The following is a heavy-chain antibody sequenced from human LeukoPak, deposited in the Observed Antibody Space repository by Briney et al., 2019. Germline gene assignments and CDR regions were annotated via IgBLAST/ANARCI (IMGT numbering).Heavy chain of an antibody. J-gene: IGHJ5*02. CDR2: INHSGST. D-gene: IGHD1-14*01. CDR3: ARRGPRMWFDP. Sequence: PSETLSLTCTVSGGSISSYYWSWIRQPPGKGLEWIGEINHSGSTNYNPSLKSRVTISVDTSKNQFSLKLSSVTAADTAVYYCARRGPRMWFDPWGQGTLVTVSS. V-gene: IGHV4-34*01. CDR1: GGSISSYY.